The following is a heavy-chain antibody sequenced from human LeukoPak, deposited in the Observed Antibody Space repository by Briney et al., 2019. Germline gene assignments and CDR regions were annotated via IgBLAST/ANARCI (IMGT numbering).Heavy chain of an antibody. J-gene: IGHJ6*02. D-gene: IGHD3-3*01. CDR2: ISFDGGNK. CDR1: GFTFSNCG. V-gene: IGHV3-30*18. Sequence: GRSLRLSCAASGFTFSNCGMHWVRQAPGKGLEWVAIISFDGGNKYYADSVKGRFTISRDNSKNTMYLQMNSLRGEDTAVYYCAKAAYDFWSGYPSGSMDVWGQGTTVTVSS. CDR3: AKAAYDFWSGYPSGSMDV.